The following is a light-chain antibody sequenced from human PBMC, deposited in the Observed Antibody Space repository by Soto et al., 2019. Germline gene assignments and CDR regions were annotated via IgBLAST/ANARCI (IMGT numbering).Light chain of an antibody. CDR2: GAS. Sequence: EIVLTQSPGTLSLSPGERATLSCWASQRIAGGYLAWYQHKPGQAPRLLFYGASNRATGIPDRFSGSGSGTAFTLTISRVEHEDFAVYCCHQYVASPRMFGQGTKVEMK. V-gene: IGKV3-20*01. CDR3: HQYVASPRM. J-gene: IGKJ1*01. CDR1: QRIAGGY.